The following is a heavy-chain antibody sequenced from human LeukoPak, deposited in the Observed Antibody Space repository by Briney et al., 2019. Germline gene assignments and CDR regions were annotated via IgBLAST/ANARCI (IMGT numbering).Heavy chain of an antibody. J-gene: IGHJ5*02. D-gene: IGHD4-23*01. CDR3: AKGTTREVYRNWFDP. V-gene: IGHV3-21*01. Sequence: GGSLRLSCAASGFTFSSYSMNWVRQAPGKGLEWVSSISSSSSYIYYADSVKGRFTISRDNAKNSLYLQMNSLRAEDTAEYYCAKGTTREVYRNWFDPWGQGTLVTVSS. CDR2: ISSSSSYI. CDR1: GFTFSSYS.